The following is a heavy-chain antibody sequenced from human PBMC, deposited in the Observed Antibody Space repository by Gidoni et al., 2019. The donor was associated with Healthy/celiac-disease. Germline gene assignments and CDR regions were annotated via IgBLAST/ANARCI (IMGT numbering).Heavy chain of an antibody. V-gene: IGHV1-69*09. D-gene: IGHD3-22*01. CDR1: GGTFSSYA. CDR3: ARDPPYYYDSSGYLKGGDY. Sequence: QVQLVQSGAEVKKPGSSVKVSCKASGGTFSSYAIRWVRQAPGQGLEWMGRIIPILGIANYAQKFQGRVTITADKSTSTAYMELSSLRSEDTAVYYCARDPPYYYDSSGYLKGGDYWGQGTLVTVSS. CDR2: IIPILGIA. J-gene: IGHJ4*02.